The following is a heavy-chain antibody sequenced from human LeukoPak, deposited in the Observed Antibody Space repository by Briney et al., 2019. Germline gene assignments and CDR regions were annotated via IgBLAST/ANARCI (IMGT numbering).Heavy chain of an antibody. CDR3: AREEDYYDSSGYYY. CDR1: GFTLSTYA. CDR2: LHSGGSA. V-gene: IGHV3-53*01. D-gene: IGHD3-22*01. J-gene: IGHJ4*02. Sequence: GGSLRLSCAASGFTLSTYAMSWVRQAPGKGLEWVSVLHSGGSAYYADSVKGRFTTSRDNFKNTLYLQMNSLRTEDTAVYYCAREEDYYDSSGYYYWGQGTLVSVSS.